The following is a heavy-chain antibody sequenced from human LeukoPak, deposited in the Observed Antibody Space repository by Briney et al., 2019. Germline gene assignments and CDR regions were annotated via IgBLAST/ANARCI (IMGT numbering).Heavy chain of an antibody. D-gene: IGHD5-18*01. Sequence: GGSLRLSCAASGFTFSSYGMHCVRQAPGKGLEWVAFIRYDGNNKYYADSVKGRFTISRDNSKNTLYLQMNSLRVEDTAVYYCAKDYWPGYSYGSAFDSWGQGTLVTVSS. CDR2: IRYDGNNK. CDR1: GFTFSSYG. V-gene: IGHV3-30*02. CDR3: AKDYWPGYSYGSAFDS. J-gene: IGHJ4*02.